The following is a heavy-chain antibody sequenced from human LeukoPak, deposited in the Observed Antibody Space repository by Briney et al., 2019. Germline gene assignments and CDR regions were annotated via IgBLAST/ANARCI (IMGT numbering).Heavy chain of an antibody. Sequence: PSETLSLTCAVYDGSFSGYYWSWIRQPPGKGLEWIGEVNHSGSTNYNPSLKSRVSISVGTSKNQFSLKLSSVTAADTAVYYCARGLMSSSGWYSAFDIWGQGTMVTVSS. D-gene: IGHD6-19*01. J-gene: IGHJ3*02. CDR3: ARGLMSSSGWYSAFDI. V-gene: IGHV4-34*01. CDR2: VNHSGST. CDR1: DGSFSGYY.